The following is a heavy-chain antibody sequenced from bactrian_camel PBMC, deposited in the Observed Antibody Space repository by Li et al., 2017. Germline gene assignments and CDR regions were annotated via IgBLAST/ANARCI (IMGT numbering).Heavy chain of an antibody. V-gene: IGHV3S53*01. J-gene: IGHJ4*01. Sequence: HVQLVESGGGSVQAGGSLSLSCTASGFSFDEGDMAWYRQGPGKAREVLEVEREGIASIESWGRTRYADSVKGRFTISQDSGKNILYLQMRSLKPEDTAMYYCAADLVYCDCSDGNCYSTPPDYRGQGTQVTVS. CDR2: IESWGRT. CDR3: AADLVYCDCSDGNCYSTPPDY. CDR1: GFSFDEGD. D-gene: IGHD2*01.